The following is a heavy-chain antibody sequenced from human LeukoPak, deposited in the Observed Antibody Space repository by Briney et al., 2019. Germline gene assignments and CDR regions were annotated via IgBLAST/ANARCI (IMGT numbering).Heavy chain of an antibody. Sequence: KPSETLSLTCTVSGGSISSYYWSWIRQPAGKGLESVGHISTSGSTNYNPSLKSRVTMSVDTSKNQFSLKLSSVTAADTAVYYCARHHSWVPEYYYDSSGYYYFDYWGQGTLVTVSS. J-gene: IGHJ4*02. CDR3: ARHHSWVPEYYYDSSGYYYFDY. D-gene: IGHD3-22*01. CDR2: ISTSGST. V-gene: IGHV4-4*07. CDR1: GGSISSYY.